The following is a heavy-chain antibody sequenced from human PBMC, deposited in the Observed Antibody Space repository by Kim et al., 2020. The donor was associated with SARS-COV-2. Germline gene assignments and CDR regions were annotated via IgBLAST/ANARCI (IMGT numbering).Heavy chain of an antibody. CDR2: IYYSGST. Sequence: SETLSLTCTVSGGSISSSSYYWGWIRQPPGKGLEWIGSIYYSGSTYYNPSLKSRVTISVDTSKNQFSLKLSSVTAADTAVYYCARHEGSGWVGRWFDPWGQGNLVTVSS. J-gene: IGHJ5*02. CDR1: GGSISSSSYY. CDR3: ARHEGSGWVGRWFDP. V-gene: IGHV4-39*01. D-gene: IGHD6-25*01.